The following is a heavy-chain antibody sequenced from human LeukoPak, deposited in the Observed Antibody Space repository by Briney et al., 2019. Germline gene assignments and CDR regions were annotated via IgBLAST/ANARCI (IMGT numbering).Heavy chain of an antibody. CDR3: ATYWHCSGGSCHNFDS. D-gene: IGHD2-15*01. Sequence: GESLKISCKGSGYSFTDYWNAWGRQMPGKGVEYMGIIAPGDSDTRYSPSFQGQVTISDDKSITSAYLQSTSLKASHTAIYYCATYWHCSGGSCHNFDSWGQGPLVTVPS. J-gene: IGHJ4*02. CDR1: GYSFTDYW. V-gene: IGHV5-51*06. CDR2: IAPGDSDT.